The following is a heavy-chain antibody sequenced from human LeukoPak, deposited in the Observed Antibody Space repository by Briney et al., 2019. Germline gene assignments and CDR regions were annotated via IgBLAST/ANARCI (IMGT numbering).Heavy chain of an antibody. CDR2: IIPIFGIA. J-gene: IGHJ6*02. CDR3: ARGGPIAAAARGMDV. D-gene: IGHD6-13*01. Sequence: SVKVSKASGGTFSSYAISWVRQAPGQGLEWMGRIIPIFGIANYAQKFQGRVTITADKSTSTAYMELSSLRSEDTAVYYCARGGPIAAAARGMDVWGQGTTVTVSS. V-gene: IGHV1-69*04. CDR1: GGTFSSYA.